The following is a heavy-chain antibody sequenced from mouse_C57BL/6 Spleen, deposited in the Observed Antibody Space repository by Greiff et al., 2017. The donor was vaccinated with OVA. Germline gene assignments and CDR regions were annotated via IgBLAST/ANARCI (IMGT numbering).Heavy chain of an antibody. CDR3: VRHANWGYFDY. Sequence: EESGGGLVQPKGSLKLSCAASGFSFNTYAMNWVRQAPGKGLEWVARIRSKSNNYATYYADSVKDRFTISRDDSESMLYLQMNNLKTEDTAMYYCVRHANWGYFDYWGQGTTLTVSS. CDR1: GFSFNTYA. V-gene: IGHV10-1*01. D-gene: IGHD4-1*01. CDR2: IRSKSNNYAT. J-gene: IGHJ2*01.